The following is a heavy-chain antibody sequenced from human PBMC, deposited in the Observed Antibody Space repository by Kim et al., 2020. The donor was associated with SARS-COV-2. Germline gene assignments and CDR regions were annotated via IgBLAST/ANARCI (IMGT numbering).Heavy chain of an antibody. J-gene: IGHJ1*01. CDR3: ARDPANSSGFKGYFQH. CDR2: INPNSGGT. D-gene: IGHD3-22*01. CDR1: GYTFTGYY. V-gene: IGHV1-2*02. Sequence: ASVKVSCKASGYTFTGYYMHWVRQAPGQGLEWMGWINPNSGGTNYAQKFQGRVTMTRDTSISTAYMELSRLRSDDTAVYYCARDPANSSGFKGYFQHWGQGTLVTVSS.